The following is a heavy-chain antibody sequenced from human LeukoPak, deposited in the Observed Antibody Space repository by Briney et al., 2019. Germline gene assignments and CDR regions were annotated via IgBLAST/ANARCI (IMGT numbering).Heavy chain of an antibody. CDR1: GGSISSYY. CDR3: ARDEGVRGARLFDP. J-gene: IGHJ5*02. Sequence: SETLSLTCTVSGGSISSYYWSWIRQSAGKGLEWIGRIYTSGSTNYNPSLKSRVTMSVDTSKNQFSLKLSSVTAADTAVYYCARDEGVRGARLFDPWGQGTLVTVSS. V-gene: IGHV4-4*07. CDR2: IYTSGST. D-gene: IGHD3-10*01.